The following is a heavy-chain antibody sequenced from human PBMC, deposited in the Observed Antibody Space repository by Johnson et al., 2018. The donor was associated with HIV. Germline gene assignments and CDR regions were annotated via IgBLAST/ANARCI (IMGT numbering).Heavy chain of an antibody. V-gene: IGHV3-23*04. CDR2: ISASGGST. J-gene: IGHJ3*02. D-gene: IGHD6-13*01. CDR1: GFTFSSYV. CDR3: VKGIDSSSWYAFDI. Sequence: VQLVESGGGVVQPGRSLRLSCAASGFTFSSYVMSWVRQAPGKGLEWVSSISASGGSTYYADSVKGRFTISRDNSKNTLYLQMNSLRAEDTAVYYCVKGIDSSSWYAFDIWGQGTMVTVSS.